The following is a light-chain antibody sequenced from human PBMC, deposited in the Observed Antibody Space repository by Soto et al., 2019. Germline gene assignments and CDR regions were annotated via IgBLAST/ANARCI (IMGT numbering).Light chain of an antibody. CDR1: SSNIGSNY. CDR2: DNN. J-gene: IGLJ3*02. V-gene: IGLV1-51*01. Sequence: QSVLTQPPSVSAAPGQKVTISCSGGSSNIGSNYVSWYQQLPGTAPKLLIYDNNKRPSGIPDRFSGSKSGTSATLGITGLQTEDEADYYCGTWDTSLGAGVFGGGTKVTV. CDR3: GTWDTSLGAGV.